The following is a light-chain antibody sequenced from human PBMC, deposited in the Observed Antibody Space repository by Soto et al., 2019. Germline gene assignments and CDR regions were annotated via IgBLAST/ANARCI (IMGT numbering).Light chain of an antibody. CDR2: AAS. CDR1: RDISDY. CDR3: QQSYSPPLT. V-gene: IGKV1-39*01. J-gene: IGKJ4*01. Sequence: QMTQSPASLSASVGDRVTITCRASRDISDYLNWFQHKPGRAPKLLIYAASVLHSGVPARFSGSGSESGTEYTLTISRLQPEDSATYYCQQSYSPPLTFGGWTRVEIK.